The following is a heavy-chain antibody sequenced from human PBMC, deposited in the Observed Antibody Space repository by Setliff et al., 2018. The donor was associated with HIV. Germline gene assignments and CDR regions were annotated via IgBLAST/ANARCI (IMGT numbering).Heavy chain of an antibody. Sequence: KTSETLSLTCTVSGGSISSHYWSWIRQPPGKGLEWIGYIYYRRSSNHNPSFKNRVTMSVDTSKSQFSLRLSSVTAADTAVYYCARKIDYYYYMDVWGKGTTVTVSS. CDR2: IYYRRSS. CDR3: ARKIDYYYYMDV. J-gene: IGHJ6*03. CDR1: GGSISSHY. V-gene: IGHV4-59*11.